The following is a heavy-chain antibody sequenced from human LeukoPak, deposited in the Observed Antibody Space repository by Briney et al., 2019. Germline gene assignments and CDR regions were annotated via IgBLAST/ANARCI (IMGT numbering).Heavy chain of an antibody. V-gene: IGHV1-69*10. CDR1: GDTFSSYG. J-gene: IGHJ6*03. Sequence: ASVKVFCKASGDTFSSYGISWVRQVPGQGLEWMGGIIPVLGTTKYRQKFQGRMTIDSDSSTSTAYMALSSLTSEDTAVYYCARGGVGAVSGIYYYMDVWGKGTTVTVSS. CDR2: IIPVLGTT. D-gene: IGHD3-10*01. CDR3: ARGGVGAVSGIYYYMDV.